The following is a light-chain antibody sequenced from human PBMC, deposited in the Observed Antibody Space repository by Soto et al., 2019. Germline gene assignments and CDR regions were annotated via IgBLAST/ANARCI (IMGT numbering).Light chain of an antibody. Sequence: IVLTQSPATMSLSLGERATLSCRASQSVRSSVAWYQQQPGLAPRLLIYDASTKATGIPARFSGSGSGTDFTLTISSLEPKDFAVYYCQQRSNWPGTFGQGTKADIK. CDR2: DAS. CDR3: QQRSNWPGT. V-gene: IGKV3-11*01. CDR1: QSVRSS. J-gene: IGKJ1*01.